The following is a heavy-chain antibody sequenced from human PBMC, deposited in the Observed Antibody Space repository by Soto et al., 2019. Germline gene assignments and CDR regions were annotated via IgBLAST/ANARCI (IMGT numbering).Heavy chain of an antibody. CDR1: GGSISSGGYS. V-gene: IGHV4-30-2*01. CDR2: IYHSGST. CDR3: ARGYCSSTSCYKSLEPYFDY. Sequence: SETLSLTCAVSGGSISSGGYSRSWIRQPPGKGLEWIGYIYHSGSTYYNPSLKSRVTISVDRSKNQFSLKLSSVTAADTAVYYCARGYCSSTSCYKSLEPYFDYWGQGTLVTVSS. D-gene: IGHD2-2*02. J-gene: IGHJ4*02.